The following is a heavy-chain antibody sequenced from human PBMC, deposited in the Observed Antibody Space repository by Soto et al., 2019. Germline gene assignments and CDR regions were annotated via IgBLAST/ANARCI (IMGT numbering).Heavy chain of an antibody. V-gene: IGHV3-21*01. CDR1: GFTFSSYS. J-gene: IGHJ6*02. CDR2: ISSSSSYI. CDR3: ARYCSSISCPYYYYYGMDV. Sequence: GGSLRLSCAASGFTFSSYSMNWVRQAPGKGLEWVSSISSSSSYIYYADSVKGRFTISRDNAKNSLYLQMNSLRAEDTAVYYCARYCSSISCPYYYYYGMDVWGQGTTVTVSS. D-gene: IGHD2-2*01.